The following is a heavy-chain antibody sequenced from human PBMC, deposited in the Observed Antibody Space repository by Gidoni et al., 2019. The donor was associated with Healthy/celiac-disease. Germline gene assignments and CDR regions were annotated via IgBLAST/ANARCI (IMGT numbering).Heavy chain of an antibody. CDR3: AKDDVWFGEFPMGGMDV. D-gene: IGHD3-10*01. J-gene: IGHJ6*02. CDR2: ISYDGSNK. Sequence: QVQLVESGGGVVQPGRSLRLSCAASGFTFSSYGMHWVRQAPGKGLGWVAVISYDGSNKYYADSVKGRFTISRDNSKNTLYLQMNSLRAEDTAVYYCAKDDVWFGEFPMGGMDVWGQGTTVTVSS. CDR1: GFTFSSYG. V-gene: IGHV3-30*18.